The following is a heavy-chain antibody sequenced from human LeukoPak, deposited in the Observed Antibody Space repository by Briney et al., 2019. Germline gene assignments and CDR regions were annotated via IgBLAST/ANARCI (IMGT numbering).Heavy chain of an antibody. D-gene: IGHD2-2*01. Sequence: ASVKVSCKASGYTFTSYGISWVRQAPGQWLEWMGWISAYNGNTNYAQKLQGRVTMTTDTSTSTAYMELRSLGSDDTAVYYCARDELHCSSTSCHWGGNWFDLWGQGTLVTVSS. CDR3: ARDELHCSSTSCHWGGNWFDL. CDR2: ISAYNGNT. CDR1: GYTFTSYG. V-gene: IGHV1-18*01. J-gene: IGHJ5*02.